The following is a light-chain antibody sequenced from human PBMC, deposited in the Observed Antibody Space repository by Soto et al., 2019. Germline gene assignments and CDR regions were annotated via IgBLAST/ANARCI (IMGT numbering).Light chain of an antibody. CDR1: SSDVGTYTY. CDR3: CSYAGSYTHV. V-gene: IGLV2-11*01. Sequence: QSVLTQPRSVSGCPGQSVTSSCTGTSSDVGTYTYVSWYQQHPGKAPKLIIYDVIKRPSGVPDRFSGSKSGNTASLTISGLQAEDEADYYCCSYAGSYTHVFGTGTKVTVL. CDR2: DVI. J-gene: IGLJ1*01.